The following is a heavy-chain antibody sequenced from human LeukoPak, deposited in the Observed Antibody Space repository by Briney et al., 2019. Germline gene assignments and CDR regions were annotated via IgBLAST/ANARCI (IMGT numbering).Heavy chain of an antibody. CDR3: ARDFHPHYYDSSGYPYY. CDR1: GYTFTSYG. CDR2: ISAYNGNT. V-gene: IGHV1-18*01. J-gene: IGHJ4*02. Sequence: GASVKVSCKASGYTFTSYGISWVRQAPGQGLEWMGWISAYNGNTNYAQKLQGRVTMTTDTSTSTAYMELRSLRSDDTAVYYCARDFHPHYYDSSGYPYYWGQGTLVTVSS. D-gene: IGHD3-22*01.